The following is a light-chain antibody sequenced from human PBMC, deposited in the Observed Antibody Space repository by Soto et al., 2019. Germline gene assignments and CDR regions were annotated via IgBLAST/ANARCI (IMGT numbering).Light chain of an antibody. J-gene: IGKJ1*01. CDR2: KAS. Sequence: DIQMTQSLSTRSGYVGDRVTITYRASQTISSWLAWYQQTKGKAPKILIYKASTLKSGVPSRFRGRGSGTEFTLAISRLQTDDVETYYCQHYNSYSEAFGQGTQVEIK. CDR1: QTISSW. CDR3: QHYNSYSEA. V-gene: IGKV1-5*03.